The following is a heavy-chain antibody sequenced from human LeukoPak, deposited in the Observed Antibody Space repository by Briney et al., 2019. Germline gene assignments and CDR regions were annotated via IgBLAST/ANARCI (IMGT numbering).Heavy chain of an antibody. J-gene: IGHJ4*02. Sequence: GGSLRLSCAGSGFTFDDYGMHWFRQAPGKGLEWVAVIAYDGSRAFYADSVKGRFTISRDNAKNTMSVQMDDLRAEDTAVYYCTRYNNDHFDYWGQGTLVTVSS. D-gene: IGHD1-14*01. V-gene: IGHV3-33*01. CDR2: IAYDGSRA. CDR1: GFTFDDYG. CDR3: TRYNNDHFDY.